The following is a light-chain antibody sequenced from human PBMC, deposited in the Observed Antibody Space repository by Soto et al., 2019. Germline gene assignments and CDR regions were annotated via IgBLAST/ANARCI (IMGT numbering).Light chain of an antibody. CDR3: QQYNNWPPWT. CDR2: GAS. J-gene: IGKJ1*01. V-gene: IGKV3-15*01. CDR1: QSVSSS. Sequence: EIVLTQSPGTLSLSPGERATLSCRASQSVSSSRLAWYQQKPGQAPRLLIYGASTRATGIPARFSGSGSGTEFTLTISGLQSEDFAVYYCQQYNNWPPWTFGQGTKVDIK.